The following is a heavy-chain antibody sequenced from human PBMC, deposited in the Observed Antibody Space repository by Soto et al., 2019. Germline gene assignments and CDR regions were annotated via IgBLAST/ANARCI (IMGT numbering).Heavy chain of an antibody. CDR2: ISSSSSTI. CDR3: ARVGPIAAAGTYYYYYMDV. CDR1: GFTFSSYS. D-gene: IGHD6-13*01. J-gene: IGHJ6*03. Sequence: GGSLRLSCAASGFTFSSYSMNWVRQAPGKGLEWVSYISSSSSTIYYADSVKGRFTISRDNAKNSRYLQMNSLRAEDTAVYYCARVGPIAAAGTYYYYYMDVWGKGTTVTVSS. V-gene: IGHV3-48*01.